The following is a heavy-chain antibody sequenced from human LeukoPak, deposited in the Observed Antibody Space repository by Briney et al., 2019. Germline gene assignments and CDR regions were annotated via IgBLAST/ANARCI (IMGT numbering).Heavy chain of an antibody. Sequence: VASVKVSCKASGGTFSSYAISWVRQAPGQGLEWMGGIIPIFGTANYAQKFQGRVTITADESTSTACMELSSLRSEDTAVYYCARERHYYDSSSSDAFDIWGQGTMVTVSS. J-gene: IGHJ3*02. CDR1: GGTFSSYA. V-gene: IGHV1-69*13. CDR2: IIPIFGTA. D-gene: IGHD3-22*01. CDR3: ARERHYYDSSSSDAFDI.